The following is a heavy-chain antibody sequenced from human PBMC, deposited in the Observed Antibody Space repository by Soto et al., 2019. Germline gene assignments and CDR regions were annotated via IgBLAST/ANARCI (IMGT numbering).Heavy chain of an antibody. J-gene: IGHJ4*02. D-gene: IGHD4-4*01. V-gene: IGHV5-51*01. Sequence: PGESLKISCMGSAYSFTSYWIGWVRQMPGKGLEYMGAIHPGNSESRYSPSFQGHVTISADKSISTAYVQWSSLKASDTAMYYCARGVDDYTWGGHWGQGSQVTVSS. CDR1: AYSFTSYW. CDR3: ARGVDDYTWGGH. CDR2: IHPGNSES.